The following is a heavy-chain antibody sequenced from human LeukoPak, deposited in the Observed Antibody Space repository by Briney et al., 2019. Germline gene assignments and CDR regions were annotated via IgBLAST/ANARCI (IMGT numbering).Heavy chain of an antibody. CDR2: IDFSDDGAS. CDR3: ARVDSGNYDY. CDR1: GFRFSGYV. Sequence: GGSLRLSCAASGFRFSGYVMSWVRQAPGKGLEYVSSIDFSDDGASYYADSVKGRFSISRDNSKNTLFLQMNSLRVEDTAFYYCARVDSGNYDYWGQGTLLTVSS. V-gene: IGHV3-23*01. J-gene: IGHJ4*02. D-gene: IGHD1-26*01.